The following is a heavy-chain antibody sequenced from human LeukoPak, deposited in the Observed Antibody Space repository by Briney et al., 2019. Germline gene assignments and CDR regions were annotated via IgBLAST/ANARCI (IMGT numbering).Heavy chain of an antibody. Sequence: GGSLRLSCAASGFTFSIYAMNWVRQAPGKGLEWVSTIGGSGGSTYYADSVKGRFTISRDNSRNTLYLQTNSLRAEDTAIHYCAKDRDYFGSGSYYKGPFDYWGQGTLVTVSS. CDR2: IGGSGGST. J-gene: IGHJ4*02. CDR3: AKDRDYFGSGSYYKGPFDY. V-gene: IGHV3-23*01. D-gene: IGHD3-10*01. CDR1: GFTFSIYA.